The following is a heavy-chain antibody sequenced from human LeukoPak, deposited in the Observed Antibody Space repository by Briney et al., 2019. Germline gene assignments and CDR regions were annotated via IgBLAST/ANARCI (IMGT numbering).Heavy chain of an antibody. V-gene: IGHV4-59*01. CDR1: GGSFSGYY. D-gene: IGHD2-15*01. J-gene: IGHJ4*02. CDR2: IYYSGST. CDR3: ARAGCSGGSCYSYYFDY. Sequence: SETLSLTCAVYGGSFSGYYWSWIRQPPGKGLEWIGYIYYSGSTNYNPSLKSRVTISVDTSKNQFSLKLSSVTAADTAVYYCARAGCSGGSCYSYYFDYWGQGTLVTVSS.